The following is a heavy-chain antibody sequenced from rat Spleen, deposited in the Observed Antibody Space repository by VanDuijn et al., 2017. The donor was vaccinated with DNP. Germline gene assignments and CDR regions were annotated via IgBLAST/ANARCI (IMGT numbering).Heavy chain of an antibody. Sequence: EVQLVESGGGQVQPGRSLKLSCAASGLTFSDYYMAWVRQAPTKGLEWVASISHDGGYTYYRDSVKGRFTISRDYAKSSLYLQMNSLRSEDTATYYCTTDNSGLNWFAYWGQGTLVTVST. CDR2: ISHDGGYT. D-gene: IGHD4-3*01. V-gene: IGHV5-20*01. CDR3: TTDNSGLNWFAY. J-gene: IGHJ3*01. CDR1: GLTFSDYY.